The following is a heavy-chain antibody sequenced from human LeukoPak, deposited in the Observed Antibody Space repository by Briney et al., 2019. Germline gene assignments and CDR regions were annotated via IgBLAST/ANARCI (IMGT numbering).Heavy chain of an antibody. V-gene: IGHV4-39*01. CDR1: GGSISSSSYY. Sequence: TSETLSLTCTVSGGSISSSSYYWGWIRQPPGKGLEWIGSIYYSGSTYYNPSLKSRVTISVDTSKNQFSLKLSSVTAADTAVYYCASGPWEADYGGNPEVRAFDIWGQGTMVTVSS. CDR3: ASGPWEADYGGNPEVRAFDI. CDR2: IYYSGST. J-gene: IGHJ3*02. D-gene: IGHD4-23*01.